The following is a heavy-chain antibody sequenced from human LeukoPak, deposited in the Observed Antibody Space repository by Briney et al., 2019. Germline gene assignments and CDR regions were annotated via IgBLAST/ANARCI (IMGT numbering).Heavy chain of an antibody. Sequence: SETLSLTCAVSGYSISSGYDWGWIRQPPGKGLEWIGSIYHSGSTYYNPSLKSRVTISVDTSKNQFSLKLSSVTAADTAVYYCASRSGMVAARGPMDVWGKGTTVTVSS. CDR2: IYHSGST. D-gene: IGHD2-15*01. CDR3: ASRSGMVAARGPMDV. J-gene: IGHJ6*03. CDR1: GYSISSGYD. V-gene: IGHV4-38-2*01.